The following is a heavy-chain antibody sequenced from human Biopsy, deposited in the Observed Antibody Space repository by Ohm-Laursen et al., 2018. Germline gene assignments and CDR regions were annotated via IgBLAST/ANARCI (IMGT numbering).Heavy chain of an antibody. CDR1: GFTVSSNY. V-gene: IGHV3-66*04. CDR2: INASGTRT. Sequence: SLRLSCAASGFTVSSNYMNWVRQAPGRGLEWVSGINASGTRTYYAGSVTGRFTISRDTAEKTLFLQMNSLRVEDTAVYYCARRAIWGQGTTVTVSS. J-gene: IGHJ3*02. CDR3: ARRAI.